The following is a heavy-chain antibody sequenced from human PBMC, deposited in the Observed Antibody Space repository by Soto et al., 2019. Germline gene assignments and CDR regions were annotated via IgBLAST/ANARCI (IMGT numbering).Heavy chain of an antibody. CDR3: AREDSDLDAFDI. D-gene: IGHD2-21*02. CDR1: GFTFSTYW. Sequence: EVQLVESGGDLVQPGGSLRLSCAASGFTFSTYWMHWVRQVPGRGLVWVSLINSDGSRPNYADSVKGRFTISRDNAKNMLYLQLHRLRVDDTAVYYCAREDSDLDAFDIWGHGTLVTVS. CDR2: INSDGSRP. V-gene: IGHV3-74*01. J-gene: IGHJ3*02.